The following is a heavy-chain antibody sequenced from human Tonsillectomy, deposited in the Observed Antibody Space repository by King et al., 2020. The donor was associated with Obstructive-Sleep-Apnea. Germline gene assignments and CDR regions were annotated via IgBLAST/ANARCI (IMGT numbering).Heavy chain of an antibody. CDR2: ISWNSGNI. D-gene: IGHD3-16*02. CDR3: AKGLKISFRDGMDV. Sequence: QLVQSGGGLVQPGRSLRLSCAASGFTFDDYAMHWVRQAPGTGLEWVSGISWNSGNIGYADSVKGRFTISRDYAKNSLYLQMNSLRAEVTALYYCAKGLKISFRDGMDVWGQGTTVTVSS. J-gene: IGHJ6*02. V-gene: IGHV3-9*01. CDR1: GFTFDDYA.